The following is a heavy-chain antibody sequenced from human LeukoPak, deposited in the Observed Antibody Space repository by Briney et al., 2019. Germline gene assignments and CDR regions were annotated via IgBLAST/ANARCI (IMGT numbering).Heavy chain of an antibody. J-gene: IGHJ4*02. CDR2: IYYSGTT. V-gene: IGHV4-59*12. Sequence: SETLSLTCTVSGGSISSYYWSWIRQPPGKGLEWIAYIYYSGTTNYNPSLKSRVTISVDTSKNQFSLKLSSVTAADTAVYYCAREYYDILTGWTPGDYWGQGTLVTVSS. D-gene: IGHD3-9*01. CDR3: AREYYDILTGWTPGDY. CDR1: GGSISSYY.